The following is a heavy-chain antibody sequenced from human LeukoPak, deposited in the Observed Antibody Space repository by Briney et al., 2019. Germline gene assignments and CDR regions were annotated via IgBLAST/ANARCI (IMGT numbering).Heavy chain of an antibody. CDR3: ARADTFSSGLDY. CDR2: ISYDGSSK. CDR1: GFTFSTYA. D-gene: IGHD6-19*01. J-gene: IGHJ4*02. V-gene: IGHV3-30*04. Sequence: TGGSLRLSCAASGFTFSTYAMHWVRQAPGKGLEWVAVISYDGSSKYYADSVKGRFTISRDNSKNTLYLQMNSLRAEDTAVYYCARADTFSSGLDYWGQGTLVTVSS.